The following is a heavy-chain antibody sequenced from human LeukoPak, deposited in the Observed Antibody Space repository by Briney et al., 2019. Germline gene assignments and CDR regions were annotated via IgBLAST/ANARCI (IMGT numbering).Heavy chain of an antibody. Sequence: KPSETLSLTCTVSGGSISSYYWSWIRQPPGKGLEWIGYIYYSGSTNYNPSLKSRVTISVDTSKNQLSLKLSSVTAADTAVYYCARHLSNAVITRPNWFDPWGQGTLVTVSS. J-gene: IGHJ5*02. CDR2: IYYSGST. V-gene: IGHV4-59*08. CDR1: GGSISSYY. D-gene: IGHD3-22*01. CDR3: ARHLSNAVITRPNWFDP.